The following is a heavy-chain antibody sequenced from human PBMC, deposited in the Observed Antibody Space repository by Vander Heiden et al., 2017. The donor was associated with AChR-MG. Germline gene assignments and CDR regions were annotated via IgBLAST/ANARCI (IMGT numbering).Heavy chain of an antibody. CDR1: GLPLSSYE. V-gene: IGHV3-48*03. D-gene: IGHD4-17*01. CDR3: ARAQYGDYELRAFDI. CDR2: ISSSGSTI. J-gene: IGHJ3*02. Sequence: EVQLVETGGGVVQPGGSLRLPCAASGLPLSSYEMIWVRQAPGKGLEWVSYISSSGSTIFYADSVKGRFTISRDNARNSLYLQMNSLRAEDTAVYYCARAQYGDYELRAFDIWGQGTMVTVSS.